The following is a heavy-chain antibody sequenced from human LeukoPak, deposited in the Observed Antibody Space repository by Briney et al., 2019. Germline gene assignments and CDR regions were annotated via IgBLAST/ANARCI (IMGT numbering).Heavy chain of an antibody. CDR2: SRNKANSYTT. CDR1: KFTFSAYT. CDR3: ATSVVPATPFDY. Sequence: PGGSLRLSCAASKFTFSAYTMDWVRQAPGKGLEWVGRSRNKANSYTTEYAASVEGRFTISRDDSKNSMFLHMNSLKTEDTAMYYCATSVVPATPFDYWGQGTLVTVSS. V-gene: IGHV3-72*01. J-gene: IGHJ4*02. D-gene: IGHD2-21*02.